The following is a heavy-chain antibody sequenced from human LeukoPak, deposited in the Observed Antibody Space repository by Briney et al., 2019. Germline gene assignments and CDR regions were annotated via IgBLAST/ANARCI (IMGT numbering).Heavy chain of an antibody. D-gene: IGHD6-19*01. Sequence: GGSLRLSCAASGFTFSSYSMNWVRQAPGKGLEWVSYISSTGSTIYYADSVGGRFTISRDNAKNSLYLQMDSLRAEDTAVYYCARTPKQWLGSGYFQHWGQGTLVTVSS. CDR2: ISSTGSTI. J-gene: IGHJ1*01. CDR3: ARTPKQWLGSGYFQH. CDR1: GFTFSSYS. V-gene: IGHV3-48*01.